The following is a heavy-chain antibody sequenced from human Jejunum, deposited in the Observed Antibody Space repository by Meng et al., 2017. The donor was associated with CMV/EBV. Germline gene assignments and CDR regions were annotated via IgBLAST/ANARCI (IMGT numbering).Heavy chain of an antibody. V-gene: IGHV3-33*06. CDR2: IWSDGSNK. Sequence: SVFIFSIYGMHWVRQAPGKGLEWVAVIWSDGSNKYYADSVKGRFTISRDNSKNTLNLQMNSLRAEDTAVYYCAKEGVYDGYAVDYWGQGTLVTVSS. CDR1: VFIFSIYG. D-gene: IGHD3-16*01. J-gene: IGHJ4*02. CDR3: AKEGVYDGYAVDY.